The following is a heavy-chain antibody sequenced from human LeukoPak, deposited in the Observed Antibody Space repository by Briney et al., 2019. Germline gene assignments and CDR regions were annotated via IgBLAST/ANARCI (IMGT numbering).Heavy chain of an antibody. V-gene: IGHV3-74*01. CDR3: LLGGNYKLDP. Sequence: PGGSLRLSCAASGFTFSASWMHWVRQPPGKGLLWVSCIDAAGAADYADSVKGRFTTSRDNARNTLYLQMNSLRDEDTAVYYCLLGGNYKLDPWGQGTLVTVSS. D-gene: IGHD1-26*01. CDR2: IDAAGAA. CDR1: GFTFSASW. J-gene: IGHJ5*02.